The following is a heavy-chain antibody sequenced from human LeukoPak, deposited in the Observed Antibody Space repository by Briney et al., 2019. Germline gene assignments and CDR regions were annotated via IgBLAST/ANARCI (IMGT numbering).Heavy chain of an antibody. CDR3: TLTFGGVIGLDY. CDR2: ISAYNGNT. V-gene: IGHV1-18*01. Sequence: ASVKVSCTASGYTFTSYGISWVRQAPGQGLEWMGWISAYNGNTNYAQKLQGRVTMTTDTSTSTAYMELRSLRSDDTAVYYCTLTFGGVIGLDYWGQGTLVTVSS. CDR1: GYTFTSYG. J-gene: IGHJ4*02. D-gene: IGHD3-16*02.